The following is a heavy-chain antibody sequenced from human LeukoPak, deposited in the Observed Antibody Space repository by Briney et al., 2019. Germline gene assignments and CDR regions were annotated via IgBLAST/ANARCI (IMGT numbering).Heavy chain of an antibody. CDR1: GYTFTSYG. CDR2: ISAYNGNT. Sequence: VASVKVSCKASGYTFTSYGISWVRQAPGQGLEWMGWISAYNGNTNYVQKLQGRVTMATDTSTSTAYMELRSLRSDDAAVYYCARTCGSYPCSYYYGMDVWGQGTTVTVSS. V-gene: IGHV1-18*01. J-gene: IGHJ6*02. D-gene: IGHD1-26*01. CDR3: ARTCGSYPCSYYYGMDV.